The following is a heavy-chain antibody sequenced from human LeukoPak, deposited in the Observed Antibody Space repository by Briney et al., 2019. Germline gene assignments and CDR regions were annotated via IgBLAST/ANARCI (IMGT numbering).Heavy chain of an antibody. CDR3: AKGYCSSSSCYSYAFDI. Sequence: GGSLRLSCSASGFTFTTYAMSWVRQAPGKGLEWVSAISGSGSSTYYADSVKGRFTISRDNSKNTLFLQMNSLRAEDTAVYYCAKGYCSSSSCYSYAFDIWGQGAVVTVSS. V-gene: IGHV3-23*01. D-gene: IGHD2-2*01. J-gene: IGHJ3*02. CDR1: GFTFTTYA. CDR2: ISGSGSST.